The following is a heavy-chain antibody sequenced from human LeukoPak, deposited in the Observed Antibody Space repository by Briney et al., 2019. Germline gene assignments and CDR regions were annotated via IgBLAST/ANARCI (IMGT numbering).Heavy chain of an antibody. Sequence: PGGSLRLSCAASGFTFSSYGMHWVRQAPGKGLEWVAVIWYDGSNKYYADSVKGRFTISRDNSKNTLYLQMNSLRAEDTAVYYCAKRLGSNDNAFDIWGQGTTVTVSS. V-gene: IGHV3-33*06. D-gene: IGHD2-15*01. CDR2: IWYDGSNK. CDR3: AKRLGSNDNAFDI. J-gene: IGHJ3*02. CDR1: GFTFSSYG.